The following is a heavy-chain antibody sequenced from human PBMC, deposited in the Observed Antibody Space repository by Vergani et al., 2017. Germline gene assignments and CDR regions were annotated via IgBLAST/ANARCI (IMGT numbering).Heavy chain of an antibody. J-gene: IGHJ6*03. Sequence: EVQLVESGGGLVQPGRSLRLSCAASGFTFDDYAMHWVRQAPGKGLEWVSGISWNSGSIGYADSVKGRFTISRDNAKNSLYLQMNSLRAEDTALYYCAKDMMIAATHYYYYYMDVWGKGTTVTVSS. CDR2: ISWNSGSI. CDR3: AKDMMIAATHYYYYYMDV. V-gene: IGHV3-9*01. CDR1: GFTFDDYA. D-gene: IGHD2-15*01.